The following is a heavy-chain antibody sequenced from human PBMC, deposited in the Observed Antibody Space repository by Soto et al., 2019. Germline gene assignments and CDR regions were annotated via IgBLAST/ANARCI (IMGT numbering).Heavy chain of an antibody. V-gene: IGHV1-18*01. CDR2: ISGDNGNT. CDR1: GYTFSSYG. D-gene: IGHD4-17*01. CDR3: AREGIYGDSDY. Sequence: GASVKVSCKASGYTFSSYGITWVRQARGQGLEWVGWISGDNGNTNYAQKLQDRVTMTIDTSTSTAYMEMRRLRSDDTAAYFCAREGIYGDSDYWGQGTLVTVS. J-gene: IGHJ4*02.